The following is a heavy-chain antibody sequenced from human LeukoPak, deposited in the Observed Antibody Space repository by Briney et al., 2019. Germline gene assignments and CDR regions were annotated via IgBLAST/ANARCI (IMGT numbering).Heavy chain of an antibody. CDR3: ARKIAGPLGGDDAFDI. CDR2: LYASGSA. Sequence: PGGSLRLSCAASGFTVSSNYMSWVRQAPGKGLEWVSVLYASGSAYYADSVKGRFTISRDNAKNSLYLQMNSLRAEDTAVYYCARKIAGPLGGDDAFDIWGQGTMVTVSS. V-gene: IGHV3-53*01. D-gene: IGHD1-20*01. J-gene: IGHJ3*02. CDR1: GFTVSSNY.